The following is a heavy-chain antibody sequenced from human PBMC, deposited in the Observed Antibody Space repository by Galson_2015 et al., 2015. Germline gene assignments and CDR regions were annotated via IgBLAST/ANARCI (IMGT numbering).Heavy chain of an antibody. D-gene: IGHD6-13*01. Sequence: SLRLSCAASGFTFSSYALHWVRQAPGKGLEWVAVISYDGSNKYCADSVKGRFTISRDNSKNTLYLQMNSLRAEDTAVYYCARDLPGIAAAGTMGYFDYWGQGTLVTVSS. CDR1: GFTFSSYA. J-gene: IGHJ4*02. CDR2: ISYDGSNK. V-gene: IGHV3-30-3*01. CDR3: ARDLPGIAAAGTMGYFDY.